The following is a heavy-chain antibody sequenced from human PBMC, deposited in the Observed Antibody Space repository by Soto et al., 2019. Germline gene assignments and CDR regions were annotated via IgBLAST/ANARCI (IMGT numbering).Heavy chain of an antibody. D-gene: IGHD3-10*01. V-gene: IGHV4-59*12. CDR2: IDSSGGT. CDR1: GGSISSCC. CDR3: ARPLFPSDPSGGGWFDP. Sequence: QVQLQESDPGLVKPSETLSLTCTVSGGSISSCCWGWIRQPPGKGLEWIGTIDSSGGTNYNPSLKAAATISVDTSKNQVSPTLTPVPAADPAVYYCARPLFPSDPSGGGWFDPWGQGTLVTVSS. J-gene: IGHJ5*02.